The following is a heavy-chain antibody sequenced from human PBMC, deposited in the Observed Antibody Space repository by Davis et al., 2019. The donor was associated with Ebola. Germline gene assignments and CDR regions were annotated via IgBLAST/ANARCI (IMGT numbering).Heavy chain of an antibody. J-gene: IGHJ5*02. V-gene: IGHV4-39*01. CDR2: IFYSGST. CDR1: GDSITSGSYY. D-gene: IGHD3-3*01. CDR3: ARVGYDFWSGYYTGNWFDP. Sequence: SETLSLTCSVSGDSITSGSYYWGWIRQPPGKGLEWIGNIFYSGSTYYNPSLKSRVTISVDTSKNLFSLRLSSVTAADTAVYYCARVGYDFWSGYYTGNWFDPWGQGTLVTVSS.